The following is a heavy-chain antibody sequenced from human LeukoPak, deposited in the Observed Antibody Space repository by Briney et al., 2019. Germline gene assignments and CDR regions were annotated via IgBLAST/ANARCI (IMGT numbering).Heavy chain of an antibody. D-gene: IGHD3-22*01. Sequence: PETLSLTCAVYGGSFSGYYWSWIRQPPGKGLEWIGEINHSGSTNYNPSLKSRVTISVDTSKNQFSLKLSSVTAADTAVYYCASRERRYDSSGYYRVFDYWGQGTLVTVSS. V-gene: IGHV4-34*01. CDR3: ASRERRYDSSGYYRVFDY. CDR1: GGSFSGYY. J-gene: IGHJ4*02. CDR2: INHSGST.